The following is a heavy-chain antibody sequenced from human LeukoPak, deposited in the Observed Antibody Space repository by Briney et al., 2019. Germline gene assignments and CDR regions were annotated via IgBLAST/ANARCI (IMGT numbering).Heavy chain of an antibody. Sequence: SETLSLTCTVSGGSISSSSYYWGWIRQPPGKGLEWIGTIYYSGSTYYNPSLKSRVTISVDTSKNQFSLKLSSVTAADTAVYYCAGGRYGDYGYIWFDPWGQGTLVTVSS. CDR1: GGSISSSSYY. CDR2: IYYSGST. CDR3: AGGRYGDYGYIWFDP. V-gene: IGHV4-39*01. J-gene: IGHJ5*02. D-gene: IGHD4-17*01.